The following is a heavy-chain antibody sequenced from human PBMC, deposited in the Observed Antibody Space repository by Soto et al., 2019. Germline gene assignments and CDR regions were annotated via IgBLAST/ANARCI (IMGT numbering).Heavy chain of an antibody. CDR1: GFTFSSYA. CDR3: AREKKYGSGLFDY. Sequence: PVGSLRLSCAASGFTFSSYAMSWVRQAPGKGLEWVSAISGSGGSTYYADSVKGRFTISRDNAKNSLYLQMNSLRAEDTAVYYCAREKKYGSGLFDYWGQGTLVTVSS. CDR2: ISGSGGST. J-gene: IGHJ4*02. D-gene: IGHD3-10*01. V-gene: IGHV3-23*01.